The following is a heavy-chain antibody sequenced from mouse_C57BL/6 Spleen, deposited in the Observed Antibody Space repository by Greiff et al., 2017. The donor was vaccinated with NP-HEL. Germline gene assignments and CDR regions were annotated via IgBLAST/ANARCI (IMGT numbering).Heavy chain of an antibody. Sequence: EVMLVESEGGLVQPGSSMKLSCTASGFTFSDYYLAWVRQVPEKGLEWVANINSDGLSPSYLASLKSRFLISRDNAKNILYLQMSRLKSEDTATYYCAREARGYFDYWGQGTTLTVSS. V-gene: IGHV5-16*01. J-gene: IGHJ2*01. CDR3: AREARGYFDY. CDR2: INSDGLSP. CDR1: GFTFSDYY. D-gene: IGHD1-2*01.